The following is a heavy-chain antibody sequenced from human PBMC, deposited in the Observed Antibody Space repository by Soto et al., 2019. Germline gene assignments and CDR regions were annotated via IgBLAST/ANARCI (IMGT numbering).Heavy chain of an antibody. CDR1: GFTFSNAW. V-gene: IGHV3-15*01. CDR3: TSLEWLLYTGDYYYMDG. CDR2: IKSKTDGGTT. Sequence: EVQLVESGGGLVKPGGSLRLSCAASGFTFSNAWMSWVRQAPGKGLEWVGRIKSKTDGGTTDYAAPVKGRFTISRDDSKNTLYLQMNSLKTEDTAVYYCTSLEWLLYTGDYYYMDGWGKGTTVTVS. J-gene: IGHJ6*03. D-gene: IGHD3-3*01.